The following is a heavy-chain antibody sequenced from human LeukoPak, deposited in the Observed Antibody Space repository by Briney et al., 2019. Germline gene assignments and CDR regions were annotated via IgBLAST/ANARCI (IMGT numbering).Heavy chain of an antibody. J-gene: IGHJ3*02. Sequence: PGGSLGLSCAASGFTFSSYTMNWVRQAPGKGLEWVSSISSSSSYIYYADSVKGRFTISRDNAKNSLYLQMNSLRADDTAVYYCARQGIYSSGHAFDIWGQGTMVTVSS. CDR2: ISSSSSYI. D-gene: IGHD3-22*01. V-gene: IGHV3-21*01. CDR3: ARQGIYSSGHAFDI. CDR1: GFTFSSYT.